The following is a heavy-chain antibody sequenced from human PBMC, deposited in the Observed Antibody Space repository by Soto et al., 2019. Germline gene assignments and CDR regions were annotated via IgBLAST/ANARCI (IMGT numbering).Heavy chain of an antibody. CDR3: AKDMRITASYNAFDI. CDR1: GFTFSSYG. Sequence: QVQLVESGGGVVQPGRSLRLSCAASGFTFSSYGMHWVRQAPGKGLEWVAVIWYDGSNKYYADSVKGRFTISRDNAKNSLYLQMNSLRAEDTALYYCAKDMRITASYNAFDIWGQGTMVTVSS. V-gene: IGHV3-33*03. CDR2: IWYDGSNK. D-gene: IGHD2-2*01. J-gene: IGHJ3*02.